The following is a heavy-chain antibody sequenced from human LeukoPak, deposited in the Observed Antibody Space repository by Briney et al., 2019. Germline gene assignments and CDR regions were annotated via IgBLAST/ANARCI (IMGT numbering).Heavy chain of an antibody. Sequence: SVLVYCNASGGTFSSYAISWVRPAPGQGLEWMGRIIPIFGIANYAQKFQGRVTITADKSTSTAYMELSSLRSEDTAVYYCARMCPDIVVVPAAAPSYWFDPWGQGTLVTVSP. CDR1: GGTFSSYA. J-gene: IGHJ5*02. CDR2: IIPIFGIA. CDR3: ARMCPDIVVVPAAAPSYWFDP. D-gene: IGHD2-2*01. V-gene: IGHV1-69*04.